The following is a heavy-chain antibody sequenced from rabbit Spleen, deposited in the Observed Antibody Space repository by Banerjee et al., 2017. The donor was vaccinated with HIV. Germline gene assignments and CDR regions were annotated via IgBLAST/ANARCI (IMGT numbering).Heavy chain of an antibody. CDR2: IVGSSSGFT. Sequence: QSLEESGGDLVKPGASLTLTCTASGFSFSSSDYMCWVRQAPGKGLEWISCIVGSSSGFTYSATWAKGRFTCSKTSSTTVTLQMTSLTVADTATYFCARDTASSFSSYGMDLWGQGTLVT. D-gene: IGHD6-1*01. V-gene: IGHV1S40*01. CDR1: GFSFSSSDY. CDR3: ARDTASSFSSYGMDL. J-gene: IGHJ6*01.